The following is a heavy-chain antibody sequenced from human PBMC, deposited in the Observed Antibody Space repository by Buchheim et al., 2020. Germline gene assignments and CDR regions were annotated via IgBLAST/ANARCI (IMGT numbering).Heavy chain of an antibody. D-gene: IGHD6-19*01. Sequence: QVQLVESGGGVVQPGRSLRLSCAASGFTFSSYAMHWVRQAPGKGLEWVAVISYDGSNKYYADSVKGRFTISRDNSKNTLYLQMNSLRAEDTAVYYCARDQWLVRYFDYWGQGTL. J-gene: IGHJ4*02. CDR2: ISYDGSNK. V-gene: IGHV3-30-3*01. CDR1: GFTFSSYA. CDR3: ARDQWLVRYFDY.